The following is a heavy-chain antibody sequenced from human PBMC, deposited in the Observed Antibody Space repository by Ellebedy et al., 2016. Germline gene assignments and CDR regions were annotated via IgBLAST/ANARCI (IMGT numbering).Heavy chain of an antibody. V-gene: IGHV3-66*01. J-gene: IGHJ5*01. CDR1: GFSVSSNY. CDR2: IYAGGST. CDR3: ARSGDQRLLRYNWIDS. D-gene: IGHD4-17*01. Sequence: GESLKISCVVSGFSVSSNYLSWVRQAPGKGLEWVSVIYAGGSTFYADSVRGRFTISRDNAENSLSLQMNSLRAEDTALYYCARSGDQRLLRYNWIDSWGQGTLVIVSS.